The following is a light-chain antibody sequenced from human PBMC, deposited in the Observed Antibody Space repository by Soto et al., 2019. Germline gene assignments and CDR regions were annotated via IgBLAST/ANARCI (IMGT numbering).Light chain of an antibody. CDR1: SSDIGSYKY. CDR2: EVS. J-gene: IGLJ3*02. Sequence: QSALTQPASVSGSPGQSITIACTGTSSDIGSYKYVSWYQHHPGKVPQLLIYEVSNRPSGVSSRFSASKSGNTASLTISGLQAEDEADYYCSSDSSGSTLGVFGGGTKLTVL. CDR3: SSDSSGSTLGV. V-gene: IGLV2-14*01.